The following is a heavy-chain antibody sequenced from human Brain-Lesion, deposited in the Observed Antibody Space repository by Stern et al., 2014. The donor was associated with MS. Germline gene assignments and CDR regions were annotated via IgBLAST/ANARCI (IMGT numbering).Heavy chain of an antibody. D-gene: IGHD1-26*01. CDR1: GYTLTDLS. Sequence: QMQLVESGAEVKKPGASVKVSCKVSGYTLTDLSMHWVRQAPRKGLEWMGGFYPEDGETIYAQKFQGRVTMTEDTSTDTAYMELSSLRSEDTAVYYCATLSPGAGGNYYRHFDYWGQGTLVTVSS. CDR3: ATLSPGAGGNYYRHFDY. J-gene: IGHJ4*02. CDR2: FYPEDGET. V-gene: IGHV1-24*01.